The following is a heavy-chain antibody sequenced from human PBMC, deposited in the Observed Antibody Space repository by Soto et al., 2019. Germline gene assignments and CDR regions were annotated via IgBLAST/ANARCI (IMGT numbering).Heavy chain of an antibody. CDR3: ARVVGYSGYDGDYYFDY. J-gene: IGHJ4*02. V-gene: IGHV4-61*01. CDR1: GGSVSSGSYY. CDR2: IYYSGST. D-gene: IGHD5-12*01. Sequence: QVQLQESGPGLVKPSETLSLTCTVSGGSVSSGSYYWSWIRQPPGKGLEWIGYIYYSGSTNYNPSLKSRVTISVDTSKNQFSLKLSSVTAADTAVYYCARVVGYSGYDGDYYFDYWGQGTLVTVSS.